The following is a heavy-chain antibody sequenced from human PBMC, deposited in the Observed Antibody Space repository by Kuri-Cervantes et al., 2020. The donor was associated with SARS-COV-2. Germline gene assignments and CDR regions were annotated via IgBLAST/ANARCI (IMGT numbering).Heavy chain of an antibody. CDR1: GFTFRSYG. Sequence: GQTLSLICASSGFTFRSYGMHCVRQAPGKGLEWVSAISCSGGSTYYADAVKGRFTIYRDNSKNTLYLQMNSLRAEDTAVYYCANWRRRIAAAGPLDYWGQGTLVTVSS. CDR2: ISCSGGST. CDR3: ANWRRRIAAAGPLDY. D-gene: IGHD6-13*01. V-gene: IGHV3-23*01. J-gene: IGHJ4*02.